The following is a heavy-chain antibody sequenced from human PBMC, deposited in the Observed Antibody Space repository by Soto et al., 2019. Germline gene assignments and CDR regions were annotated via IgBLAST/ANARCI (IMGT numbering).Heavy chain of an antibody. D-gene: IGHD7-27*01. CDR1: GGTFSSYA. CDR3: ARGVDSGDQYYFDY. V-gene: IGHV1-69*13. J-gene: IGHJ4*02. Sequence: GASVKASCKASGGTFSSYAISWVRQAPGQGLEWMGGIIPIFGTANYAQKFQGRVTITADESTSTAYMELSSLRSEDTAVYYCARGVDSGDQYYFDYWGQGTLVTSPQ. CDR2: IIPIFGTA.